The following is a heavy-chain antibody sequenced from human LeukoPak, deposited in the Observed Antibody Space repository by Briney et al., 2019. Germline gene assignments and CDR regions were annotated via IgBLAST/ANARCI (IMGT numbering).Heavy chain of an antibody. CDR3: ARANGGYDILTGYYGNYYYGMDV. V-gene: IGHV3-53*01. D-gene: IGHD3-9*01. Sequence: GGSLRLSCAASGFTVRSNYMSWVRQAPGKGLEWVSVIYSGGSTYYADSVKGRSTISRDNSKNTLYLQMNSLRAEDTAVYYCARANGGYDILTGYYGNYYYGMDVWGKGTTVTVSS. J-gene: IGHJ6*04. CDR1: GFTVRSNY. CDR2: IYSGGST.